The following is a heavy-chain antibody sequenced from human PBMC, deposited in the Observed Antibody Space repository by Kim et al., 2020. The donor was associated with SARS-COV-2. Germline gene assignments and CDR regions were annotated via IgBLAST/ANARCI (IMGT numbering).Heavy chain of an antibody. CDR1: GYTFTSYD. CDR2: MNPNSGNT. D-gene: IGHD2-2*01. Sequence: ASVKVSCKASGYTFTSYDINWVRQATGQGLEWMGWMNPNSGNTGYAQKFKGRATMTRNTSISTAYMELSSLRSEDTAVYYCARGVKVPAAIWISYYYYYMDVWGKGTTVTVSS. J-gene: IGHJ6*03. V-gene: IGHV1-8*01. CDR3: ARGVKVPAAIWISYYYYYMDV.